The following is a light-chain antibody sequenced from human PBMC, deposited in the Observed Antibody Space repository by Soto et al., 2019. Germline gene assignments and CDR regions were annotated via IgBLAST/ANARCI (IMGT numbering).Light chain of an antibody. CDR2: LSSDGSH. CDR3: TSGDSGARVV. V-gene: IGLV4-69*01. Sequence: QLVLTQSPSASASLGASVKLTCTLSSGHSNYAIAWHQQQPEKGPRYLMKLSSDGSHSKGDGIPDRFSGSSSGAERYLTISSLQSEDEADYYCTSGDSGARVVFGGGTKLTVL. CDR1: SGHSNYA. J-gene: IGLJ3*02.